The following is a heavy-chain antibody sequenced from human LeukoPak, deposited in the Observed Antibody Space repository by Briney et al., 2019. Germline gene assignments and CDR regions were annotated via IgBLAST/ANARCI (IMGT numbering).Heavy chain of an antibody. D-gene: IGHD6-19*01. CDR3: AKDMGQQCLVFDY. V-gene: IGHV3-9*01. CDR2: ISWNSGSI. Sequence: PGGSLRLSCAASGFTFDDYAMHWVRQAPGKGLEWVSGISWNSGSIGYADSVKGRFTISRDNAKNSLYLQMNSLRAEDTALYYCAKDMGQQCLVFDYWGQGTLVTVSS. CDR1: GFTFDDYA. J-gene: IGHJ4*02.